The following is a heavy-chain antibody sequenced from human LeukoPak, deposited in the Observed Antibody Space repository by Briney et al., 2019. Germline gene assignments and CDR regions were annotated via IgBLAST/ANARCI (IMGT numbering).Heavy chain of an antibody. D-gene: IGHD6-13*01. CDR2: IYWDDDK. J-gene: IGHJ4*02. V-gene: IGHV2-5*02. CDR3: AHRTDLYSSSWYWGY. Sequence: SGPTLVNPTQTLTLTCTFSGFSLTTRGVGVGWIRQPPGKALEWLALIYWDDDKRYSPSLKSGLTITKDTSKNQVVLTMTNMDPVDTATYYCAHRTDLYSSSWYWGYWGQGTLVTVSS. CDR1: GFSLTTRGVG.